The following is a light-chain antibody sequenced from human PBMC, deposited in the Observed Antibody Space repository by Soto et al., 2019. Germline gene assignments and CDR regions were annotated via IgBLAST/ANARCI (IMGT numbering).Light chain of an antibody. CDR1: QSISSW. CDR3: QQYTNYPWT. V-gene: IGKV1-5*01. CDR2: DVS. J-gene: IGKJ1*01. Sequence: DIQMTQSPPTLSASVGDRVTITCRASQSISSWLAWYQQRPGKAPNLLIYDVSSLESGVPSRFSGSGSGTEFTLTISNLQPDDFATYYCQQYTNYPWTFGQGSK.